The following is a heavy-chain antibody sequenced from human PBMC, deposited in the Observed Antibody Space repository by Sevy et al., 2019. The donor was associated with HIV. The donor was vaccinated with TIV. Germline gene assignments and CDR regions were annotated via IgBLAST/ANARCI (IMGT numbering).Heavy chain of an antibody. J-gene: IGHJ2*01. D-gene: IGHD6-13*01. CDR1: GFTFSSYN. CDR2: ISSSSTYI. V-gene: IGHV3-21*01. CDR3: ARDFGPGIAAAPDL. Sequence: GGSLRLSCAASGFTFSSYNMNWVRQAPGKGLEWVSSISSSSTYIYYADSVQGGFTISRDNAKNSLFLQMNSLRAEDTAVYHCARDFGPGIAAAPDLWGRGTLVTVSS.